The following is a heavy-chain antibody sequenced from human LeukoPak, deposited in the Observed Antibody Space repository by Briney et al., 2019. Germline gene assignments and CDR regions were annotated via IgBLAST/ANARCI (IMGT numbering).Heavy chain of an antibody. Sequence: GGSLRLSCAASGFTFSNAWMSWVRQAPGKGLEWVGRIKSKTDGGTTDYAAPVKGRFTISRDDSKNTLYLQMNSLKTEDTAVYYCTRTTVANHYYYCYYMDVWGKGTTVTVSS. CDR1: GFTFSNAW. V-gene: IGHV3-15*01. D-gene: IGHD4-17*01. CDR2: IKSKTDGGTT. J-gene: IGHJ6*03. CDR3: TRTTVANHYYYCYYMDV.